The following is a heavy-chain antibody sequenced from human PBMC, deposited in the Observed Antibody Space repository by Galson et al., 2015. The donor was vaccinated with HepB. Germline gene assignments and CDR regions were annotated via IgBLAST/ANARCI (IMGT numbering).Heavy chain of an antibody. CDR3: ARAGEELVFDY. Sequence: SVKVSCKASGYTFTSYAMHWVRQAPGQRLERMGWINAGNGNTKYSQKFQGRVTITRDTSASTAYMELSSLRSEDTAVYYCARAGEELVFDYWGQGTLVTVSS. D-gene: IGHD6-6*01. J-gene: IGHJ4*02. V-gene: IGHV1-3*01. CDR2: INAGNGNT. CDR1: GYTFTSYA.